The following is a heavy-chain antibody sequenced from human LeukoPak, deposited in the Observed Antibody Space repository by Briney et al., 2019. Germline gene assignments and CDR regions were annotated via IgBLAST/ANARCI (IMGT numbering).Heavy chain of an antibody. CDR3: TTLNYVWGTYPPDY. CDR2: TRNKAHNYAT. CDR1: GFNFSGSA. V-gene: IGHV3-73*01. J-gene: IGHJ4*02. Sequence: PGGSLKLSCAASGFNFSGSAIHWVRQASGKGLEWVGRTRNKAHNYATAYAASVQGRFSISRDESKTTAYLQMNSLKTEDTAVYYCTTLNYVWGTYPPDYWVQGTLVTVSS. D-gene: IGHD3-16*02.